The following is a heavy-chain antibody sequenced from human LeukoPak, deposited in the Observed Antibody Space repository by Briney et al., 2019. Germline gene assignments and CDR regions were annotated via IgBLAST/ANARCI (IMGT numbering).Heavy chain of an antibody. J-gene: IGHJ5*02. Sequence: SETLSLTCTVSGGFISSYYWSWIRQPPGKGLEWIGYIYYSGSTNYNPSLKSRVTISVDTSKNQFSLKLSSVTAADTAVYYCARLGSSYDYVWGSYRTYNWFDPWGQGTLVTVPS. D-gene: IGHD3-16*02. CDR3: ARLGSSYDYVWGSYRTYNWFDP. V-gene: IGHV4-59*12. CDR1: GGFISSYY. CDR2: IYYSGST.